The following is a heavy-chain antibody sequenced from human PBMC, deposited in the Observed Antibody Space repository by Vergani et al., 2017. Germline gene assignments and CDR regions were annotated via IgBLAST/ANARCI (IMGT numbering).Heavy chain of an antibody. CDR3: ARATLPLRVGELLWAQDYYYYMDV. V-gene: IGHV4-31*03. Sequence: QVQLQESGPGLVKPSQTLSLTCTVSGGSISSGGYYWSWIRQHPGKGLEWIGYIYYSGSTYYNPSLKSRVTISVDTSKNQFSLKLSSVTAADTAVYYCARATLPLRVGELLWAQDYYYYMDVWGKGTTVTVSS. CDR1: GGSISSGGYY. D-gene: IGHD3-10*01. J-gene: IGHJ6*03. CDR2: IYYSGST.